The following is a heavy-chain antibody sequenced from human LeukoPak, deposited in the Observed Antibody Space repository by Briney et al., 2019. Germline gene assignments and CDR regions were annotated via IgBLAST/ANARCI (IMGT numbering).Heavy chain of an antibody. CDR1: GGSISSGGYY. V-gene: IGHV4-30-2*01. CDR2: IYHSGST. D-gene: IGHD6-19*01. J-gene: IGHJ4*02. Sequence: PSETLSLTCTVSGGSISSGGYYWSWIRQPPGKGLEWIGYIYHSGSTYYNPSLKSRVTISVDRSKNQFSLKLSSVTAADTAVYYCARASGGDIYSSGWFFDYWGQGTLVTVSS. CDR3: ARASGGDIYSSGWFFDY.